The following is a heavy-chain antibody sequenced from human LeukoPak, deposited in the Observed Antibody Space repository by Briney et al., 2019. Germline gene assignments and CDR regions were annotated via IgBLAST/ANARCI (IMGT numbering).Heavy chain of an antibody. CDR1: GYTFTSYG. D-gene: IGHD1-26*01. V-gene: IGHV1-18*01. CDR2: ISAYNGNT. CDR3: ARALNSGSYYYYYYMDV. J-gene: IGHJ6*03. Sequence: ASVKVSCKASGYTFTSYGISWVRQAPGQGLEWMGWISAYNGNTNHAQKLQGRVTMTTDTSTSTAYMELRSLRSDDTAVYYCARALNSGSYYYYYYMDVWGKGTTVTVSS.